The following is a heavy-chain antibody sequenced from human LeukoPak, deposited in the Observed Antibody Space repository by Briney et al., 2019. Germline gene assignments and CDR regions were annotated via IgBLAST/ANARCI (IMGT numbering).Heavy chain of an antibody. V-gene: IGHV1-18*01. J-gene: IGHJ4*02. CDR2: ISAYNGNT. Sequence: ASVKVSCKASGYTFTSYGISWVRQAPGQGLEWMGWISAYNGNTNYAQKLQGRVTMTTDTSTSTAYMELRSLRSDDTAVYYCAIDSSGWYIFDYWGQGTLVTVSS. D-gene: IGHD6-19*01. CDR3: AIDSSGWYIFDY. CDR1: GYTFTSYG.